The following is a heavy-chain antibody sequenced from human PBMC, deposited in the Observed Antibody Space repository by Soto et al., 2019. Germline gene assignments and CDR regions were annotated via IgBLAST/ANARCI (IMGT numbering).Heavy chain of an antibody. J-gene: IGHJ3*02. CDR3: ASSVYDRDAFDI. D-gene: IGHD3-22*01. Sequence: SETLSLTCTVSGGSISSGGYYWSWIRQHPGKGLERIGYIYYSGSTYYNPSLKSRVTISVDTSKNQFSLKLSSVTAADTAVYYCASSVYDRDAFDIWGQGTMVTVSS. CDR1: GGSISSGGYY. CDR2: IYYSGST. V-gene: IGHV4-31*03.